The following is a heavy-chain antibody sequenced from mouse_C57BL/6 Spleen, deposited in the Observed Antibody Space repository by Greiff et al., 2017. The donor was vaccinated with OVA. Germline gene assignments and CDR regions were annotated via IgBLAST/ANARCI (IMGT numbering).Heavy chain of an antibody. CDR3: TSFYDYDRYFDV. D-gene: IGHD2-4*01. CDR1: GFTFSDAW. V-gene: IGHV6-6*01. Sequence: EVQLQESGGGLVQPGGSMKLSCAASGFTFSDAWMDWVRQSPEKGLEWVAEIRNKANNHATYYAESVKGRFTISRDDSKSSVYLQMNSLRAEDTGIYYCTSFYDYDRYFDVWGTGTTVTVSS. CDR2: IRNKANNHAT. J-gene: IGHJ1*03.